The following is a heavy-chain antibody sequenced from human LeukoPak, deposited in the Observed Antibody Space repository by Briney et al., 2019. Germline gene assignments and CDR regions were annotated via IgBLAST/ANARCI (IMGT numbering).Heavy chain of an antibody. CDR1: GFTFSDYC. V-gene: IGHV3-11*01. D-gene: IGHD6-19*01. J-gene: IGHJ4*02. Sequence: GGSLRLSCAASGFTFSDYCLTWIRQAPGKGLEWISDISGTASIINYADSVKGRFTISRDNVKNSLYLQMHSLRAEDTAVYYCAIGSGWYDYWGQGTLVTVSS. CDR3: AIGSGWYDY. CDR2: ISGTASII.